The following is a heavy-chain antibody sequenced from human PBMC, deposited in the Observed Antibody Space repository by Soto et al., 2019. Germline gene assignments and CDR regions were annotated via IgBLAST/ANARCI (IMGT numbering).Heavy chain of an antibody. V-gene: IGHV3-49*03. CDR1: GFTFGDYA. CDR3: TRDQYNWNYYAYFPFDY. CDR2: IRSKAYGGTT. D-gene: IGHD1-7*01. Sequence: GGSLRLSCTASGFTFGDYAMSWFRQAPGKGLEWVGFIRSKAYGGTTEYAASVKGRFTISRDDSKSIAYLQMNSLKTEDTAVYYCTRDQYNWNYYAYFPFDYWGQGTLVTVSS. J-gene: IGHJ4*02.